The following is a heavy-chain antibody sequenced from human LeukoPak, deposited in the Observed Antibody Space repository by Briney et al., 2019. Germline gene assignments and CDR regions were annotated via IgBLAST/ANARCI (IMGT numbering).Heavy chain of an antibody. Sequence: GGSLRLSCATSGFTFRNHGMHWVRQAPGKGLEWVAFIRYDGSNKYYADSVKGRFTISRDNSKNTLYLQMNSLRAEDTAVYYCAKKDIVDPDYWGQGTLVTVSS. V-gene: IGHV3-30*02. J-gene: IGHJ4*02. D-gene: IGHD2-15*01. CDR3: AKKDIVDPDY. CDR1: GFTFRNHG. CDR2: IRYDGSNK.